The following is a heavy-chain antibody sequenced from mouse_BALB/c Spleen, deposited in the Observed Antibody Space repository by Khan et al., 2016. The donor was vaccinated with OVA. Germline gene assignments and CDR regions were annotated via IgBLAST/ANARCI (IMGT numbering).Heavy chain of an antibody. Sequence: QVQLQQPGAELVNPGASVNLSCKASGYTLTSYWMHWVKQRPGQGLEWIGEINPSNGRTNYNEKFKSKATLTVDKYSSTAYMQLSSPTSEDAAVYYGERRRINFDDWGQGTTLTVSS. V-gene: IGHV1S81*02. CDR2: INPSNGRT. CDR1: GYTLTSYW. CDR3: ERRRINFDD. J-gene: IGHJ2*01.